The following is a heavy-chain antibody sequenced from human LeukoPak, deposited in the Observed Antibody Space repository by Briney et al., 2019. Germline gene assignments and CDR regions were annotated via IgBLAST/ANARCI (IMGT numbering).Heavy chain of an antibody. CDR1: GFSISSGYY. V-gene: IGHV4-38-2*02. D-gene: IGHD1-26*01. CDR3: AREEGATQDAN. J-gene: IGHJ4*02. CDR2: VYHTGGA. Sequence: SETLSLTCTVSGFSISSGYYWAWIRPPPGKGLEWIGSVYHTGGAYYNPSLKSRVSISVDTSRNQFSLRLSSVTAADTAVYYCAREEGATQDANWGQGTLVLVSS.